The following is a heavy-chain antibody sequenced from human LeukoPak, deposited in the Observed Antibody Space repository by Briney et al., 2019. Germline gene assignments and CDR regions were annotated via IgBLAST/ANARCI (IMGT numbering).Heavy chain of an antibody. J-gene: IGHJ4*02. CDR2: LSYTGKT. CDR1: GASFSTSH. D-gene: IGHD2/OR15-2a*01. CDR3: SEGYFDPFAH. Sequence: PSETLSLTCVVSGASFSTSHWNWIRQVPGKGLEWIGCLSYTGKTDYNPSLTGRVTISFGTSENQVSLKLRSVSAADTGVYYCSEGYFDPFAHWGQGARVTVSS. V-gene: IGHV4-59*01.